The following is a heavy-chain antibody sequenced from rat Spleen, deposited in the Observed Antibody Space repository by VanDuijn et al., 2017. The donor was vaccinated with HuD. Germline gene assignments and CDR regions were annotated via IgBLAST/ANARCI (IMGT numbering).Heavy chain of an antibody. CDR1: GFTFSDYY. CDR3: ARHNSGYVMDA. CDR2: ISYDGSST. Sequence: EVQLVESDGGLVQPGRSLKLSCAASGFTFSDYYMAWVRQAPTKGLEWVATISYDGSSTYYRDSVKGRFTISRDDAKSTLYLQMVSLRSEDTATYYCARHNSGYVMDAWGQGASVTVSS. D-gene: IGHD4-3*01. J-gene: IGHJ4*01. V-gene: IGHV5-29*01.